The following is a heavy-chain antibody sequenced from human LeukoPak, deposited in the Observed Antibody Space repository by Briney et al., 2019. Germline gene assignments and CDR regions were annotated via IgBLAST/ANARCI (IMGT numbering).Heavy chain of an antibody. J-gene: IGHJ5*02. CDR2: IYYSGST. D-gene: IGHD5-12*01. Sequence: SETLSLTCTFSGGSLSSGGYYWSWIRQHPGKGPEWIGYIYYSGSTYYNPSLTSRVTISVDTSKNQFSLKLSSVTAADTAAYYCARDVTVATGILDPWGQGTLVTVSS. CDR3: ARDVTVATGILDP. V-gene: IGHV4-31*03. CDR1: GGSLSSGGYY.